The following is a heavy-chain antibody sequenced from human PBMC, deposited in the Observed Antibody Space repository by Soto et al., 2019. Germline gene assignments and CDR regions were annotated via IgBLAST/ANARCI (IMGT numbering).Heavy chain of an antibody. J-gene: IGHJ4*02. V-gene: IGHV3-23*01. Sequence: EVQLLESGGGLVQPGGYLRLSCAASGFTFSSFAMSWVRQAPGTGWEWVSAIGSRGDSTYYADSVKGRYTISRDNSKNTLYLPMNSLRAEDTAVYYCAKDLIYGYNSCRPFDSWGQGPLVTVSS. CDR1: GFTFSSFA. CDR3: AKDLIYGYNSCRPFDS. CDR2: IGSRGDST. D-gene: IGHD6-19*01.